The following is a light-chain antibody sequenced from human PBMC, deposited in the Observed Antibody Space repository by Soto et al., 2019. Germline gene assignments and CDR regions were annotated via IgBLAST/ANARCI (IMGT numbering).Light chain of an antibody. V-gene: IGKV3-20*01. J-gene: IGKJ2*01. CDR2: GAS. CDR1: QVIGSRY. Sequence: EIVMTQYPGTLSLSPGERATISCRASQVIGSRYLAWYHQKSGQAPRLLIYGASSRATGIPDRFSGSGSGTDFTLTISRLEPEDFGVYYCQQFGSSIPHTFGQGTKLEI. CDR3: QQFGSSIPHT.